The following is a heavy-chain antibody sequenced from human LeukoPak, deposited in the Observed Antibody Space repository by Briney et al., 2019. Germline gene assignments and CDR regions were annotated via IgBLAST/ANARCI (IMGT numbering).Heavy chain of an antibody. Sequence: GRSLLLSCAAAGFTFSSYAMHGGRPAPGKGLEWVAVISYDGSNKYYADSVKGRFTISRDNSKNTLYLQMNSLRAEDTAVYYCARDEGVGDGYNSAFDIWGQGTMVTVSS. CDR1: GFTFSSYA. V-gene: IGHV3-30-3*01. CDR3: ARDEGVGDGYNSAFDI. J-gene: IGHJ3*02. CDR2: ISYDGSNK. D-gene: IGHD5-24*01.